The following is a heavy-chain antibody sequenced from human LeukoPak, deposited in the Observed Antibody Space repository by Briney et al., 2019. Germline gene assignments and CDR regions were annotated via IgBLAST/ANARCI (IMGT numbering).Heavy chain of an antibody. V-gene: IGHV3-30-3*01. CDR3: ARTYYDFWSGYSTQGGFDY. J-gene: IGHJ4*02. CDR1: GFTFSSYA. Sequence: PGGSLRLSCAASGFTFSSYAMHWVRQAPGKGLEWVAVISYDGSNKYYADSVKGRFTISRDNSKNTLYLQMNSLRAEDTAVYYCARTYYDFWSGYSTQGGFDYWGQGTLVTVSS. D-gene: IGHD3-3*01. CDR2: ISYDGSNK.